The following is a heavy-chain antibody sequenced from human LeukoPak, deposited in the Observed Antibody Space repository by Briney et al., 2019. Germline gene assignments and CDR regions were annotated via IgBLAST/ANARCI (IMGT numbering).Heavy chain of an antibody. Sequence: SEALSLTCSVSGVYVGSHFWSWVRQPAGKALEWIGRVSASGTTSSNPSLNSRVTMSLDTSKNQFSLKLTSVTAADTAVYFCARAYCGGECTAGGAFDIWGQGTMVTVSS. J-gene: IGHJ3*02. CDR2: VSASGTT. CDR3: ARAYCGGECTAGGAFDI. V-gene: IGHV4-4*07. D-gene: IGHD2-21*01. CDR1: GVYVGSHF.